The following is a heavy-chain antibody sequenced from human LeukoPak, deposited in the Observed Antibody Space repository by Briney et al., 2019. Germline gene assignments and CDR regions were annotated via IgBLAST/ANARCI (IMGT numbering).Heavy chain of an antibody. CDR1: GFTFSGYN. J-gene: IGHJ4*02. CDR2: ISSSSSYI. Sequence: PGGSLRLSCAASGFTFSGYNMNWVRQAPGKGLEWVSSISSSSSYIYYADSVKGRFTISRDNAKNSLYLQMNSLRAEDTAVYYCARDLEVAAAPDYWGQGTLVTVSS. V-gene: IGHV3-21*01. D-gene: IGHD2-15*01. CDR3: ARDLEVAAAPDY.